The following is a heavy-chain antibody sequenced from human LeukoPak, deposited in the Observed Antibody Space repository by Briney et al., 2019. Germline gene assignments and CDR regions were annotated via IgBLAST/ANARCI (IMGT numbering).Heavy chain of an antibody. V-gene: IGHV4-39*01. D-gene: IGHD6-6*01. CDR1: GGSISSSSYY. J-gene: IGHJ4*02. CDR3: ARLLAARPFLSRDY. Sequence: SETLSLTCTVSGGSISSSSYYWGWIRQPPGKGLEWIGSIYYSGSTYYNPSLKSRVTISVDTSKNQFSLKLSSVTAADTAVYYCARLLAARPFLSRDYWGQGTLVTVSS. CDR2: IYYSGST.